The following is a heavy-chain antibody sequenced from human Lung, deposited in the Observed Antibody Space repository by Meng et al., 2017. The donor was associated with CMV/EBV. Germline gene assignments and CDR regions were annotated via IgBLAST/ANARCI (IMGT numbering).Heavy chain of an antibody. D-gene: IGHD3-22*01. CDR3: ARESSGAFFLDV. J-gene: IGHJ6*02. V-gene: IGHV3-21*01. CDR2: TSSSSSFI. CDR1: GFTFSVYS. Sequence: LXCAASGFTFSVYSMIWVRQAPGKGLEWVSTTSSSSSFISYVDSVKGRFTISRDNAENALYLHMNGLRAEDTAVYFCARESSGAFFLDVWRQGTTVTVSS.